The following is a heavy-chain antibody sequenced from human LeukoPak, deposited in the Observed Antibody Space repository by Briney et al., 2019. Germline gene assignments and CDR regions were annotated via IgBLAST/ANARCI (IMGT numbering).Heavy chain of an antibody. V-gene: IGHV4-31*03. CDR3: ARRPATYSGFDY. CDR1: GGSISSGGYY. J-gene: IGHJ4*02. Sequence: PSETLSLTCTVSGGSISSGGYYWSWIRQHPGKGLEWIGYIFYSGSTYYNPSLKSRVIISVDTSKNQFSLKLSSVTAADTAVYYCARRPATYSGFDYWGQGTLVTVSS. D-gene: IGHD2-15*01. CDR2: IFYSGST.